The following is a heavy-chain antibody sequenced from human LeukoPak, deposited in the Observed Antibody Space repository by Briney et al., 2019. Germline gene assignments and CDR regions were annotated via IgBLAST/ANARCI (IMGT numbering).Heavy chain of an antibody. Sequence: ASVKVSCKTSGYDFTSHGIFWVRQAPGQGLEWMGWISPYSGDTKYGQRFQGRVTMTTYTPTTTAYMELRSLRFDDTAVYYCARVGLGIGWYADLWGRGTLVTVLS. CDR3: ARVGLGIGWYADL. D-gene: IGHD7-27*01. CDR1: GYDFTSHG. J-gene: IGHJ2*01. V-gene: IGHV1-18*01. CDR2: ISPYSGDT.